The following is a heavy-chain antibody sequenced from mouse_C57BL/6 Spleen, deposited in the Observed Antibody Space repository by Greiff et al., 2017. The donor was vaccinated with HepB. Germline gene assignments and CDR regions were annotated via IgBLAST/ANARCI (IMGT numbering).Heavy chain of an antibody. J-gene: IGHJ4*01. CDR3: ARSGTMVTTRGAMDY. CDR1: GYTFTSYW. CDR2: IDPNSGGT. V-gene: IGHV1-72*01. Sequence: QVQLQQPGAELVKPGASVKLSCKASGYTFTSYWVHWVKQRPGRGLEWIGRIDPNSGGTKYNEKFKSKATLTVDKPSSTAYMQLSSLTSEYSAVYYCARSGTMVTTRGAMDYWGQGTSVTVSS. D-gene: IGHD2-2*01.